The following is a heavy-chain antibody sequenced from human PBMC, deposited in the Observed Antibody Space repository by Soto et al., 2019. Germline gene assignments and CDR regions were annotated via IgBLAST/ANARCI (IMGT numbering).Heavy chain of an antibody. D-gene: IGHD3-3*01. J-gene: IGHJ6*02. CDR3: ARDLRYDFWSGQIKYYYYYYGMDV. Sequence: PGGSLRLSCAASGFTFDDYGMSWVRQXQGKGLEWVSGINWNGGSTGYADSVKGRFTISRDNAKNSLYLQMNSLRAEDTALYYCARDLRYDFWSGQIKYYYYYYGMDVWGQGTTVTVSS. CDR2: INWNGGST. V-gene: IGHV3-20*04. CDR1: GFTFDDYG.